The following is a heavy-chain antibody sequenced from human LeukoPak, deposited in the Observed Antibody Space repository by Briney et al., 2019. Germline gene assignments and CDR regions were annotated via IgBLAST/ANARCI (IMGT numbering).Heavy chain of an antibody. CDR2: IYYSGST. CDR3: ARRAYSGYEYFDY. J-gene: IGHJ4*02. D-gene: IGHD5-12*01. V-gene: IGHV4-39*01. Sequence: SETLSLTCTVSGGSISSSSYYWGWIRQPPGKGLEWIGSIYYSGSTYYNPSLKSRVTISVDTSKNQFSLKLSSVTAADTAVYYRARRAYSGYEYFDYWGQGTLVTVSS. CDR1: GGSISSSSYY.